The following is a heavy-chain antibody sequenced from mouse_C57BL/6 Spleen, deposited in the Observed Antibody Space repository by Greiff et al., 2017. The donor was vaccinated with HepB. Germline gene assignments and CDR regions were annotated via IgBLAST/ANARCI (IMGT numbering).Heavy chain of an antibody. J-gene: IGHJ1*03. V-gene: IGHV1-26*01. CDR3: ARGYYGSSYEYFDV. CDR2: INPNNGGT. D-gene: IGHD1-1*01. Sequence: EVQLQQSGPELVKPGASVKISCKASGYTFTDYYMNWVKQSPGKSLEWIGDINPNNGGTSYNQKFKGKATLTVDKSSSTAYMELRSLTSEDSAVYYCARGYYGSSYEYFDVWGTGTTVTVSS. CDR1: GYTFTDYY.